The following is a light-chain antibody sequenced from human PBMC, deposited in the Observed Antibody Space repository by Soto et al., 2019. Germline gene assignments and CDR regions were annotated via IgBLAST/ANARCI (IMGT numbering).Light chain of an antibody. J-gene: IGLJ1*01. CDR2: EGS. CDR1: SSDVGSYNL. V-gene: IGLV2-23*01. CDR3: CSYAGSSTYV. Sequence: QPASVSGSPGQSITISCTGTSSDVGSYNLVSWYQQHPGKAPKLMIYEGSKRPSGVSNRFSGSKSGNTASLTISGLQAEDEADYYCCSYAGSSTYVFGTGTKVTVL.